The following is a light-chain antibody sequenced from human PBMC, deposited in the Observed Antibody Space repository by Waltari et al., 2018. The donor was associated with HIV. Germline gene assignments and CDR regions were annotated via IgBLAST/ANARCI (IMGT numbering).Light chain of an antibody. CDR3: SSYTSSTYVV. V-gene: IGLV2-14*03. J-gene: IGLJ2*01. Sequence: QSALTQPASVSGSPGQSITISCTGTSNDVGGYNYASWYQQHPGKVPKLMINDVSNRPSGVSYRVPGSKSGNTASLTISGLQAEDEADYYCSSYTSSTYVVFGGGTKLTVL. CDR2: DVS. CDR1: SNDVGGYNY.